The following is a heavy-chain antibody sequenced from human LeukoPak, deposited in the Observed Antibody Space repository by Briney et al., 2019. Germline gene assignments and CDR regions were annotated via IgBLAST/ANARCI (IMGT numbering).Heavy chain of an antibody. CDR1: GYTLTELS. Sequence: ASVKVSCKVSGYTLTELSMHWVRQAPGQGLEWMGWISAYNGNTNYAQKLQGRVTMTTDTSTSTAYMELRSLRSDDTAVYYCARGDRWEPPWYFDLWGRGTLVTVSS. CDR3: ARGDRWEPPWYFDL. V-gene: IGHV1-18*01. J-gene: IGHJ2*01. D-gene: IGHD1-26*01. CDR2: ISAYNGNT.